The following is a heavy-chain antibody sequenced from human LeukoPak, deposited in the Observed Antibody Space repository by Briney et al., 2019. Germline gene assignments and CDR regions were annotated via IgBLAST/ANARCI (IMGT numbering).Heavy chain of an antibody. CDR2: IYFSGSP. CDR3: ARWRTAETAFDY. CDR1: GGSISSNSYY. J-gene: IGHJ4*02. V-gene: IGHV4-39*01. Sequence: SETLSLTCTVSGGSISSNSYYWGWIRQPPGKGLEWIGSIYFSGSPYYNPSLKSRVTMSVDTSKNQFSLKVSSVTAADTAVYYCARWRTAETAFDYWGQGTLVTVSS. D-gene: IGHD2-21*02.